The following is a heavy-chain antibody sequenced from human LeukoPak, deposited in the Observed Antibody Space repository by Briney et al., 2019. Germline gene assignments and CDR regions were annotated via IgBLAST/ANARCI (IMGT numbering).Heavy chain of an antibody. CDR1: GGSISSGGYY. CDR3: ARGVRGASDAFDI. D-gene: IGHD2-21*01. V-gene: IGHV4-31*03. CDR2: IYYSGST. J-gene: IGHJ3*02. Sequence: SETLSLTCTVSGGSISSGGYYWSWIRQHPGKGLEWIGYIYYSGSTYYNPSLKSRVTISVDTSKNQFSLKLSSVTAADTAVYYCARGVRGASDAFDIWGQGTMVTISS.